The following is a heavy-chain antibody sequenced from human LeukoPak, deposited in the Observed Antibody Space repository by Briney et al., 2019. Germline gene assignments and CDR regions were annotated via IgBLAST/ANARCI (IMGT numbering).Heavy chain of an antibody. CDR3: ARRPITPDYYYMDV. J-gene: IGHJ6*03. V-gene: IGHV3-53*01. CDR1: GFTVSSNY. CDR2: LYTSGAT. D-gene: IGHD4-23*01. Sequence: GGSLRLSCAASGFTVSSNYMTWVRQAPGKGLEWVPVLYTSGATYYADSVRGRFTISRDNSKNTLYLQMNSLRAEDTAVYYCARRPITPDYYYMDVWGKGTTVTVSS.